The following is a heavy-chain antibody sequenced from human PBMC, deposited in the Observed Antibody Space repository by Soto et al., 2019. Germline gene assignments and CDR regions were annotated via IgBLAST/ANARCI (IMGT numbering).Heavy chain of an antibody. CDR2: ISYDGSNK. CDR3: AKPSPLYYDFWSGPYMDV. D-gene: IGHD3-3*01. CDR1: GFTFSSYG. Sequence: GSLRLSCAASGFTFSSYGMHWVRQAPGKGLEWVAVISYDGSNKYYADSVKGRFTISRDNSKNTLYLQMNSLRAEDTAVYYCAKPSPLYYDFWSGPYMDVWGQGTTVTVSS. V-gene: IGHV3-30*18. J-gene: IGHJ6*02.